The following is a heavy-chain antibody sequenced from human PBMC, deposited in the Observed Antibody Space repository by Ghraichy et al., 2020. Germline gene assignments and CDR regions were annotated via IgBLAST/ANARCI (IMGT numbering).Heavy chain of an antibody. Sequence: GGSLRLSCAASGFTFSSYGMHWVRQAPGKGLEWVAFIRYDGSNKYYADSVKGRFTISRDNSKNTLYLQMNSLRAEDTAVYYCAKESPGPPIAAAGTLDYWGQGTLVTVSS. J-gene: IGHJ4*02. CDR1: GFTFSSYG. D-gene: IGHD6-13*01. V-gene: IGHV3-30*02. CDR3: AKESPGPPIAAAGTLDY. CDR2: IRYDGSNK.